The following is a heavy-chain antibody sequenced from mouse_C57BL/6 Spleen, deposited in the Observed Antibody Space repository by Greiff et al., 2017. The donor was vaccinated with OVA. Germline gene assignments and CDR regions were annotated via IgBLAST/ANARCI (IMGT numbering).Heavy chain of an antibody. V-gene: IGHV2-9-1*01. CDR2: IWTGGGT. CDR1: GFSLTSYA. Sequence: LVESGPGLVAPSQSLSITCTVSGFSLTSYAISWVRQPPGKGLEWLGVIWTGGGTNSNSALKSRLSISKDNSKSQVFLKMNSLQTDDTARYYCARTPYYSNCGYFDVWGTGTTVTVSS. CDR3: ARTPYYSNCGYFDV. D-gene: IGHD2-5*01. J-gene: IGHJ1*03.